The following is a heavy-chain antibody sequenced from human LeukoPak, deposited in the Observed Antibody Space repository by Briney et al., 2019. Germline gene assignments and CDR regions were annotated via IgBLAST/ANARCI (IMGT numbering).Heavy chain of an antibody. CDR3: AKDLNSSGWLFDY. J-gene: IGHJ4*02. V-gene: IGHV3-48*03. CDR1: GFTFSSYE. D-gene: IGHD6-19*01. CDR2: ISSSGTTI. Sequence: PGGSLRLSCAASGFTFSSYEMNWVRQAPGKGLQWVSDISSSGTTIYYADSVKGRFTISRDNSKNTLYLQMNSLRAEDTAVYYCAKDLNSSGWLFDYWGQGTLVTVSS.